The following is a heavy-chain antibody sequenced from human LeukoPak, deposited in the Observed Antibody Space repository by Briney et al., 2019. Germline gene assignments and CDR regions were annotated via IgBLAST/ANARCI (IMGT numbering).Heavy chain of an antibody. CDR2: FSYGGNT. CDR3: ARHVHSGWYWVY. D-gene: IGHD6-19*01. CDR1: GDSISSSTYY. J-gene: IGHJ4*02. Sequence: SETLSLTCTVSGDSISSSTYYWAWIRPPPGKGLEWIGSFSYGGNTYYKSSLKSRLTISVDTSKNQFSLKLSSVTAADTSVYYCARHVHSGWYWVYWGQGTLVTVSS. V-gene: IGHV4-39*01.